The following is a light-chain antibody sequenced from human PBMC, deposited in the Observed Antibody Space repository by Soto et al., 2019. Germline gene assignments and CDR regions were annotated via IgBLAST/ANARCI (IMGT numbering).Light chain of an antibody. CDR2: AAS. Sequence: IQLTQSPSSLSASVGDRVTITCRASQGISNFLAWYKQKPGKAPKLLIYAASTLQSGVPSRFSGSGSGTDFTLTISSLQPEDFAVYYCQQRSNWPPQVTFGQGTRLEIK. V-gene: IGKV1-9*01. CDR3: QQRSNWPPQVT. CDR1: QGISNF. J-gene: IGKJ5*01.